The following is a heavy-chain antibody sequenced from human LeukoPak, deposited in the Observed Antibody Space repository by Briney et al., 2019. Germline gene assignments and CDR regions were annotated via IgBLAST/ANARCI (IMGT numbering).Heavy chain of an antibody. D-gene: IGHD3-22*01. J-gene: IGHJ4*02. CDR2: ISYDGSNK. CDR1: GFTFSSYG. Sequence: PGGSLRLSCAASGFTFSSYGMHWVRQAPGKGLEWVAVISYDGSNKYYADSVKGRFTISRDNSKNTLYLQMNSLRAEDTAVYYCAKGTYCYDSSGYPYWGQGTLVTVSS. CDR3: AKGTYCYDSSGYPY. V-gene: IGHV3-30*18.